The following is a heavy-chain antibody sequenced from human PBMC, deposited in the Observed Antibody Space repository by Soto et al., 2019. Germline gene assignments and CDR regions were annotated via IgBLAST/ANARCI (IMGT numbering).Heavy chain of an antibody. J-gene: IGHJ4*02. Sequence: PGGSLRLSCAASGFTFSSYAMSWVRQAPGKGLEWVSGISGSGGSTYYADSVKGRFTISRDNSKNTLYLQMNSLRADDTAVYYCAKHTLIVATAPIDYSGQGTLVTVSS. D-gene: IGHD2-2*01. V-gene: IGHV3-23*01. CDR3: AKHTLIVATAPIDY. CDR2: ISGSGGST. CDR1: GFTFSSYA.